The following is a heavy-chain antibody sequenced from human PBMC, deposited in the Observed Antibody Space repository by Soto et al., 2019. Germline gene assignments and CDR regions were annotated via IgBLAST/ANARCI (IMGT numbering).Heavy chain of an antibody. V-gene: IGHV3-30-3*01. CDR3: ARDLGQWLVLAPFDGYYYGMDV. Sequence: QVQLVESGGGVVQPGRSLRLSCAASGFTFSSYAMHWVRQAPGKGLEWVAVISYEGSNKYYADSVKGRFPISKDNSKNTLYLQMNSLRAEDTAVYYCARDLGQWLVLAPFDGYYYGMDVWGQGTTVTVSS. D-gene: IGHD6-19*01. CDR1: GFTFSSYA. J-gene: IGHJ6*02. CDR2: ISYEGSNK.